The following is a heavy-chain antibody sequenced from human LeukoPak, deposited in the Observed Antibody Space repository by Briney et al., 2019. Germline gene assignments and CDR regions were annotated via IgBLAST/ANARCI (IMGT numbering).Heavy chain of an antibody. D-gene: IGHD5-12*01. CDR3: ARLSWLRHAFDI. CDR2: INPNSGGT. CDR1: GYTFTGYY. Sequence: ASVKVSCKASGYTFTGYYMHWVRQAPGQGLEWMGWINPNSGGTNYAQKFQGRVTMTRDTSISTAYMELSRLRSDDTAVYYCARLSWLRHAFDIWGQGTMVTVSS. J-gene: IGHJ3*02. V-gene: IGHV1-2*02.